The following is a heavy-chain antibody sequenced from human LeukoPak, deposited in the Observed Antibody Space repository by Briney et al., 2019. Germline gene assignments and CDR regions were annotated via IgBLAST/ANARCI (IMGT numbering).Heavy chain of an antibody. CDR1: GFTLSNYV. J-gene: IGHJ3*02. CDR3: ASDDPDAFDI. CDR2: ISDSDGRT. D-gene: IGHD1-1*01. Sequence: GGSLRLSCAASGFTLSNYVMNWVRQAPGKGLEWISVISDSDGRTFYADSVKGRFTISRDNSKNTLYLQMNSLRAEDTAVYYCASDDPDAFDIWGQGTMVTVSS. V-gene: IGHV3-23*01.